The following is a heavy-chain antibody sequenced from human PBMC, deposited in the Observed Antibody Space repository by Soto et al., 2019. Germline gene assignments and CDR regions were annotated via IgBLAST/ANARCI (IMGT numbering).Heavy chain of an antibody. V-gene: IGHV1-69*04. D-gene: IGHD3-3*01. CDR1: GGTFSSYT. CDR2: IIPILGIA. Sequence: ASVKVSCKASGGTFSSYTISWVRQAPGQGLEWMGRIIPILGIANYAQKFQGRVTITADKSTSTAYMELSSLRSEDTAVYYCARDGGSGYYIQDNWFDPWGQGTLVTVSS. J-gene: IGHJ5*02. CDR3: ARDGGSGYYIQDNWFDP.